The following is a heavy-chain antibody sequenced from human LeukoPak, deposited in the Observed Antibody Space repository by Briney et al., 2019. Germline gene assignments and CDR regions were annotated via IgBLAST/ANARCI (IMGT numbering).Heavy chain of an antibody. J-gene: IGHJ4*02. CDR2: INSDEGTT. Sequence: PGGSLRLSCAACGFTFSSYGMRWVRQAPGKGLVWVSRINSDEGTTTYADSVKGRFTISRDNAKNTLYLQMNSLRAEDTAVYYCGRRLPIIRGRCGGTWGQGTLVTVSS. CDR1: GFTFSSYG. D-gene: IGHD3-3*01. CDR3: GRRLPIIRGRCGGT. V-gene: IGHV3-74*03.